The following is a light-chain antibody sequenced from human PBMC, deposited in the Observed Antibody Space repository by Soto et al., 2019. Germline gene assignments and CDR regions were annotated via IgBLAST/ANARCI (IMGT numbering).Light chain of an antibody. CDR2: EVT. V-gene: IGLV2-23*02. CDR1: SSDVGYYDL. Sequence: QSVLTQPASVSGSPGQSIAISCAGTSSDVGYYDLVSWYQQHPGKAPKLIIFEVTERPSGISDRFSASKSGFTASLTISGLQPEDVAVYFCSSYAGHVPKFGGGTK. J-gene: IGLJ3*02. CDR3: SSYAGHVPK.